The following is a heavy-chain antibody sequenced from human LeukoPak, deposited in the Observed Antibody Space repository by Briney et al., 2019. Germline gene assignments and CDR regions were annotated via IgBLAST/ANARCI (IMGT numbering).Heavy chain of an antibody. V-gene: IGHV5-51*01. CDR1: GYNFANFW. CDR3: TKNTDTGIFDY. D-gene: IGHD1-14*01. Sequence: GASLKISCKGSGYNFANFWVGWVRQMPGKGLEWMGIVNPADSDTRYSPSIQGQVTFSVDKSLSTAYLQWTSLKASDTAIYYCTKNTDTGIFDYWGQGTLVTVSS. J-gene: IGHJ4*02. CDR2: VNPADSDT.